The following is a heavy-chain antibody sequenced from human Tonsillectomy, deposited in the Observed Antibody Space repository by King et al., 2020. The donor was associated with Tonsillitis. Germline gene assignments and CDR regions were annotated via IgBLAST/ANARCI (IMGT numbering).Heavy chain of an antibody. D-gene: IGHD3-3*01. J-gene: IGHJ4*02. CDR2: ISHSGST. Sequence: QLQQWGAGLLKPSETLSLTCAVYGGSFSGYYWDWIRQPPGKGLEWIGEISHSGSTNYNPSLKSRVTISLYMSKNQFSLKLTSVTAADTAVYYCARGKYDCWSGYPDSFDYWGRGTPVTVSS. CDR1: GGSFSGYY. V-gene: IGHV4-34*01. CDR3: ARGKYDCWSGYPDSFDY.